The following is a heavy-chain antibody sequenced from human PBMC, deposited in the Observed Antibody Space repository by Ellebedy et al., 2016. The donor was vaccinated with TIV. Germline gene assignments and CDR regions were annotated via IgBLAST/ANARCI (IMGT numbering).Heavy chain of an antibody. CDR1: GFTFSRHA. J-gene: IGHJ5*02. CDR3: AKIVRQSSGWSTGVDH. D-gene: IGHD6-19*01. CDR2: ITGGGGGT. Sequence: PGGSLRLSCAASGFTFSRHAMSWVRQAPGKGLEWVSAITGGGGGTYYIASVKGRFTISRDNSKNTRYLEMNILTAEDTAVYFCAKIVRQSSGWSTGVDHWGQGTLVTVSS. V-gene: IGHV3-23*01.